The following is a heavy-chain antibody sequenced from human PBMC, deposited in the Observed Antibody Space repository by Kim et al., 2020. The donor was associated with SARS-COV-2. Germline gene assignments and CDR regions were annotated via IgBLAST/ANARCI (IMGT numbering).Heavy chain of an antibody. Sequence: KYYAGPVKGRFNISNDKSKNTLYLQMNRLRAEDTAVYYCAKALGSYFCDIWGQGTMVTVSS. CDR3: AKALGSYFCDI. D-gene: IGHD1-26*01. CDR2: K. V-gene: IGHV3-23*01. J-gene: IGHJ3*02.